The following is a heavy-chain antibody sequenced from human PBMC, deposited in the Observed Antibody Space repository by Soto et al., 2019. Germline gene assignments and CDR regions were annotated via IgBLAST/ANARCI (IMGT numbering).Heavy chain of an antibody. J-gene: IGHJ6*02. CDR1: GFTSSRSC. D-gene: IGHD6-6*01. CDR2: ISYDGSNK. Sequence: GALRLSCPASGFTSSRSCMNWVRPAPGKGLERVAVISYDGSNKYYADSVKGRFTISRDNSKNTLYLQMNSLRAEDTAVYYCASLAARPFYYYYGMHVWCQGTTVTVSS. CDR3: ASLAARPFYYYYGMHV. V-gene: IGHV3-30*03.